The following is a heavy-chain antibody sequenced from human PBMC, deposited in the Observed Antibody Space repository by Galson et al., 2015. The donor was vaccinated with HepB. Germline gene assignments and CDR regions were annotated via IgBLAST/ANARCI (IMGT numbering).Heavy chain of an antibody. Sequence: SLRLSCAASGFTFSSYRMSWVRQAPGKGLEWVANLKQDGSEKHYVDSVKGRFTISRDNIENSLYLQMNSLRAEDTAFYFCTRGNSGYTYGGLPQGFWGQGTQVTVSS. CDR1: GFTFSSYR. V-gene: IGHV3-7*03. CDR3: TRGNSGYTYGGLPQGF. J-gene: IGHJ4*02. CDR2: LKQDGSEK. D-gene: IGHD5-18*01.